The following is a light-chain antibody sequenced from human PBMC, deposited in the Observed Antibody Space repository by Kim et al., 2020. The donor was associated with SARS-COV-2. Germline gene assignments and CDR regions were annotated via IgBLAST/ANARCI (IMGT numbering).Light chain of an antibody. Sequence: LYPGQRVTLSCRASQRVSNNYLAWYQQKPGQAPRLLIHTASSRAADVPDRISGSGSGTDFTLTINRLEPEYFAVYYCQQYRSSRTFGRGTKVDIK. CDR1: QRVSNNY. CDR2: TAS. CDR3: QQYRSSRT. V-gene: IGKV3-20*01. J-gene: IGKJ1*01.